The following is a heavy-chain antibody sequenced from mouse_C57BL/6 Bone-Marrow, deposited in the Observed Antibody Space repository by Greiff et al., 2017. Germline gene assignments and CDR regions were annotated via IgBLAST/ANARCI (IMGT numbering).Heavy chain of an antibody. CDR1: GYTFTSYW. CDR3: ARWGYYGSSYLYYYAMDY. Sequence: QVQLQQPGAELVMPGASVKLSCKASGYTFTSYWMHWVKQRPGQGLEWIGEIDPSDSYTNYNQKFKGKSPLTVDKSSSTAYMQLSSLTSEDSAVYYCARWGYYGSSYLYYYAMDYWGQGTSVTVSS. D-gene: IGHD1-1*01. J-gene: IGHJ4*01. CDR2: IDPSDSYT. V-gene: IGHV1-69*01.